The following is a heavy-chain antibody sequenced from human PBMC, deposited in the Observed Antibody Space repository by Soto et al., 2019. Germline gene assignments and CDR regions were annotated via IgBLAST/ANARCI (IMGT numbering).Heavy chain of an antibody. Sequence: GGPLSLCCAASGFTFSSYGGGCVRQAPGKGLEWVSVISGSGGSTYYADSVKGRFTLSRDNSKNTVYLQMNSLRAEDTAVYYCATDSPVGVPLMRDLHDWGQGTLVTVSS. J-gene: IGHJ1*01. CDR3: ATDSPVGVPLMRDLHD. CDR2: ISGSGGST. D-gene: IGHD2-8*01. V-gene: IGHV3-23*01. CDR1: GFTFSSYG.